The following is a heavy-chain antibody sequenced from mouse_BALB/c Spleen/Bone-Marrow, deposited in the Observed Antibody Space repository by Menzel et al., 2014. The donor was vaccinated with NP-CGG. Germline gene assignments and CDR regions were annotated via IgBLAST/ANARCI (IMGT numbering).Heavy chain of an antibody. Sequence: VQLQQPGPELVKPGASVKISCKASGYPFTDYNMHWVKQSYGKSLEWIGYIYPHTSDTGYNQKFRNKATLTVDISSSTAYMVLRSLTSEDSAVYYCVRAPPITSVVTRDYWGQGTTLTVSS. V-gene: IGHV1S29*02. CDR3: VRAPPITSVVTRDY. CDR1: GYPFTDYN. CDR2: IYPHTSDT. D-gene: IGHD1-1*01. J-gene: IGHJ2*01.